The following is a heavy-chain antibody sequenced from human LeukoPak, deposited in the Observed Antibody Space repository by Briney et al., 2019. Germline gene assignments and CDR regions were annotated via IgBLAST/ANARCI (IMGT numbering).Heavy chain of an antibody. Sequence: SETLSLTCVVSGYSISSGYYWGWIRQPPGKGLEWIGSIFHSGITYYIPSLKSRVTISVDTSKNQFSLKLSSVTAADTAVYYCARVRSRSLDYGGQGTLVTVSS. CDR3: ARVRSRSLDY. V-gene: IGHV4-38-2*01. CDR2: IFHSGIT. CDR1: GYSISSGYY. J-gene: IGHJ4*02.